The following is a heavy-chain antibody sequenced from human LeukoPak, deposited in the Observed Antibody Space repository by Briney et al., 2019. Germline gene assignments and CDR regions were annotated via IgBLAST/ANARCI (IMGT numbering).Heavy chain of an antibody. CDR2: ISWNSGNT. Sequence: GGSLRLSCAASRFTFDGYAMHWVRQAPGKGLEWVSSISWNSGNTDYAASVKGRFTISRDNARKSLHLQMNSLRAEDTALYYCAKSGTYSSSSGYIDSWGQGTLVTVSS. CDR1: RFTFDGYA. J-gene: IGHJ4*02. V-gene: IGHV3-9*01. CDR3: AKSGTYSSSSGYIDS. D-gene: IGHD6-6*01.